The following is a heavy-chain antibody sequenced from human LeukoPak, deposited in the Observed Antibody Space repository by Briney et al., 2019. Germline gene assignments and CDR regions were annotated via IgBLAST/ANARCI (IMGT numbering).Heavy chain of an antibody. J-gene: IGHJ6*02. D-gene: IGHD6-19*01. Sequence: SSQTLSLTGAVSGGSISTYYWSWIRQPPGKRLEWIGYIYYSGSTNYNPSLKSRVTISVDMSKNQFSLKVSSVTAADTAVYYCARFSSGWINAMDVWGQGTTVTVSS. CDR1: GGSISTYY. V-gene: IGHV4-59*01. CDR2: IYYSGST. CDR3: ARFSSGWINAMDV.